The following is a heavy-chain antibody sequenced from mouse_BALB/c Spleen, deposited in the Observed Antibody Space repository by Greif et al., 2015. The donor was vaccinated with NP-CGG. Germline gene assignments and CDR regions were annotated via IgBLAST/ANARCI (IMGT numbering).Heavy chain of an antibody. CDR3: ARQGTFYPYFDY. CDR2: ISSGGSYT. CDR1: GFTFSSYA. Sequence: EVMLVESGGGLVKPGGSLKLSCAASGFTFSSYAMSWVRQTPEKRLEWVATISSGGSYTYYPDSVKGRFTSSRDNAKNALYLQMSSLRAEDTSMSYCARQGTFYPYFDYWCQGTTRTVSS. V-gene: IGHV5-9-3*01. D-gene: IGHD2-3*01. J-gene: IGHJ2*01.